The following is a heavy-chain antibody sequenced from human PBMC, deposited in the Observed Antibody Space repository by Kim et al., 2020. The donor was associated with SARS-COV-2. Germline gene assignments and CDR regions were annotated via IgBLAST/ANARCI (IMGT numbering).Heavy chain of an antibody. J-gene: IGHJ4*02. V-gene: IGHV3-30*03. CDR3: ATDLGVSPRGGVDY. CDR1: GFTFSSYG. CDR2: ISYDGSNK. Sequence: GGSLRLSCAASGFTFSSYGMHWVRQAPGKGLEWVAVISYDGSNKYYADSVKGRFTISRDNSKNTLYLQMNSLRAEDTAVYYCATDLGVSPRGGVDYWGQG. D-gene: IGHD6-13*01.